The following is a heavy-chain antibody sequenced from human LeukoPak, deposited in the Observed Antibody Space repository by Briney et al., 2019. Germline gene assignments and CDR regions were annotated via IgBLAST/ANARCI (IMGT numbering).Heavy chain of an antibody. J-gene: IGHJ6*03. CDR2: INHSGST. Sequence: SETLSLTCAVYGGSFSGYYWSWIRQPPGKGLEWVGEINHSGSTNYNPSLKSRVTISVDTSKNQFSLKLSSVTAADTAVYYCARGFSSKLNYYYYYMDVWGKGTTVTVSS. V-gene: IGHV4-34*01. CDR3: ARGFSSKLNYYYYYMDV. CDR1: GGSFSGYY. D-gene: IGHD6-13*01.